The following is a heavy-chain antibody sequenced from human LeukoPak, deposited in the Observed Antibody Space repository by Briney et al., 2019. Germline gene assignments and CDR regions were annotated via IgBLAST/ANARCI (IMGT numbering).Heavy chain of an antibody. J-gene: IGHJ4*02. CDR1: GYTFTGYY. D-gene: IGHD1-26*01. Sequence: ASVKVSCKASGYTFTGYYLHWVRQAPGQGLEWLGRINPNTGGTDDAQKFQGRVTMTRDTSINTAYMELSRLRPDDTAVYYCAREWKVGAFYYFDYWGQGTLVTVSS. CDR2: INPNTGGT. V-gene: IGHV1-2*06. CDR3: AREWKVGAFYYFDY.